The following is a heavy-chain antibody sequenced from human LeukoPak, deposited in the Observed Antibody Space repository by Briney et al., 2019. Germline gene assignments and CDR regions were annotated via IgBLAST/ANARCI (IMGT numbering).Heavy chain of an antibody. CDR3: VRDRVLGAFDI. D-gene: IGHD3-16*01. CDR1: GGSISSYS. J-gene: IGHJ3*02. Sequence: SETLSLTCIVSGGSISSYSWTWIRQPPGKGLEWIGPIYYSGSTNYNPSLKSRVTISVDTSKNQFSLKLSSVTAADTAAYYCVRDRVLGAFDIWGQGTMVTVSS. V-gene: IGHV4-59*01. CDR2: IYYSGST.